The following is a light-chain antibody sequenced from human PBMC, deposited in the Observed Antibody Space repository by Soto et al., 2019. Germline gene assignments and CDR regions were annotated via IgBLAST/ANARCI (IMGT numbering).Light chain of an antibody. J-gene: IGLJ3*02. V-gene: IGLV2-14*01. Sequence: QSALAQPASVSGSPGQSITISCTGTNSDVGGYNYVSWYQQFPGKAPKLILYEVSNRPSGVPNRLSGSKSGNTASLTISGLQADDEADYYCSSYTSTYTGVFGGGTKVTVL. CDR1: NSDVGGYNY. CDR2: EVS. CDR3: SSYTSTYTGV.